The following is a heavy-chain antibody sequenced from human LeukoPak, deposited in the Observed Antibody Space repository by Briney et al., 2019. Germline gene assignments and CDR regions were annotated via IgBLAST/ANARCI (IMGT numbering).Heavy chain of an antibody. CDR2: ISSSSSTI. CDR3: ARDHRYXDFWSGIFDY. Sequence: GGSLRLSCAASGFSFNTYSMNWVRQAPGKGLEWVSYISSSSSTIYYADSVKGRFTVSRDNAKNSLYLQTNSLRAEDTAVYYCARDHRYXDFWSGIFDYWGQGTLVTVS. V-gene: IGHV3-48*01. D-gene: IGHD3-3*01. CDR1: GFSFNTYS. J-gene: IGHJ4*02.